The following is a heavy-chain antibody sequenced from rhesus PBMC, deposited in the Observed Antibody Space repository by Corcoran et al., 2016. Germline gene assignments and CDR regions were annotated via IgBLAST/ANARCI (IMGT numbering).Heavy chain of an antibody. Sequence: QVRLQESGPGVVKPSETPSLTFVVSGAALRSGSYFLSWIRQPPGQGLDWIGGLFRNTESNNYNPSLKSRVTISKDTSKNQFSLKLNSLTAADTAVYFCAMSDRPATGFSLDLCGRGVLVTVSS. V-gene: IGHV4S12*01. J-gene: IGHJ5-2*02. CDR2: LFRNTESN. CDR1: GAALRSGSYF. CDR3: AMSDRPATGFSLDL. D-gene: IGHD6-25*01.